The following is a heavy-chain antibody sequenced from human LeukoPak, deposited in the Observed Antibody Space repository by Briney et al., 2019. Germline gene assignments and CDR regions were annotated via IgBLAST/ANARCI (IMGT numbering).Heavy chain of an antibody. CDR3: ARDSFFGYCSSTSCPHTDPPVHMDV. CDR1: GYTFTSYG. J-gene: IGHJ6*03. Sequence: ASVKVSCKASGYTFTSYGISWVRQAPGQGLEWMGWISAYNGNTNYAQKLQGRVTMTTDTSTSTAYMELSSLRSEDTAVYYCARDSFFGYCSSTSCPHTDPPVHMDVWGKGTTVTVSS. V-gene: IGHV1-18*01. CDR2: ISAYNGNT. D-gene: IGHD2-2*03.